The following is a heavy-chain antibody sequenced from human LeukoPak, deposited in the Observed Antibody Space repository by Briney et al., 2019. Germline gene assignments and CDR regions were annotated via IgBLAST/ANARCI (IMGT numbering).Heavy chain of an antibody. Sequence: ASVKVSCKASGYTFTSYGISWVRQAPGQGLEWMGWISAYNGNTNYAQKLQGRVTMTTDTSTSTAYMELRSLRSDDTAVYYCARGSSRSEWLVGLGYWGQGTLVTVSS. CDR3: ARGSSRSEWLVGLGY. V-gene: IGHV1-18*01. D-gene: IGHD3-3*01. CDR2: ISAYNGNT. CDR1: GYTFTSYG. J-gene: IGHJ4*02.